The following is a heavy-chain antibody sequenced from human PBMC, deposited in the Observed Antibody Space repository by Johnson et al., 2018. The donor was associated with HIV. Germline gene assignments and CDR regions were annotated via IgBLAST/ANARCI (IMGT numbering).Heavy chain of an antibody. CDR1: GFTFSNAW. V-gene: IGHV3-15*01. CDR3: ARGLQDSSGWYNAFDI. D-gene: IGHD6-19*01. CDR2: IKSKTDGGTT. J-gene: IGHJ3*02. Sequence: VQLVESGGGLVQPGGSLRLSCAASGFTFSNAWMSWVRQAPGKGLEWVGRIKSKTDGGTTDYAAPVKGRFTIPRDDSKNTLYLQMNSLRAEDTAVYYCARGLQDSSGWYNAFDIWGQGTMVTVSS.